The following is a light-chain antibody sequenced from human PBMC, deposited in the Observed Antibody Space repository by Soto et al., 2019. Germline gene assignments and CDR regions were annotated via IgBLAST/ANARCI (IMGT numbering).Light chain of an antibody. CDR2: DVT. V-gene: IGLV2-14*01. J-gene: IGLJ1*01. Sequence: QSALTQPAFVSGSPGQSITISCTGTNSDVGGYNFVSWYQQHPGKVPKLMIYDVTNRPSGVSNRFSGSESGNTASLTISVLQAEDEADYYCSSYTSSSPLVFGTGTKLTVL. CDR1: NSDVGGYNF. CDR3: SSYTSSSPLV.